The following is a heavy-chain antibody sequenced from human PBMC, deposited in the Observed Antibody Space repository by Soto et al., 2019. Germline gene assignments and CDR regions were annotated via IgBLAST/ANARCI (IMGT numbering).Heavy chain of an antibody. V-gene: IGHV3-23*01. CDR1: GFAFSYYA. CDR2: LSDRGDTT. CDR3: AKDARRTDGWYYFDY. Sequence: GGSLRLSCSASGFAFSYYAMGWVRQAPGKGLEWVSVLSDRGDTTYYADSVKGRFTISRDNSNNALFLQMSSLRDEDTAIYYCAKDARRTDGWYYFDYWGQGALVTVSS. D-gene: IGHD6-19*01. J-gene: IGHJ4*02.